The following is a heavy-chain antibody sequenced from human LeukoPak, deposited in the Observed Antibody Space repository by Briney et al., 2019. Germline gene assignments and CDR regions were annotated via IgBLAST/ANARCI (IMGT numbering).Heavy chain of an antibody. J-gene: IGHJ4*02. CDR3: ARANYDFWSGSYYFDY. V-gene: IGHV4-59*01. D-gene: IGHD3-3*01. CDR2: IYYSGST. Sequence: SETLSLTCTVSGGSISSYYWSWIRQPPGKGLEWIGYIYYSGSTNYNPSLKSRVTISVDTSKNQFSLKLSSVTAADTAVYYCARANYDFWSGSYYFDYWGQGTQVTVSS. CDR1: GGSISSYY.